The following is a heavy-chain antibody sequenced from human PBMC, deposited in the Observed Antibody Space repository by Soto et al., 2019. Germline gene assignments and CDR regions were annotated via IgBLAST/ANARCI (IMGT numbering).Heavy chain of an antibody. Sequence: ASVKVSCKASGGTFSSYTISWVRQAPGQGLEWMGRIIPILGIANYAQKFQGRVTITADKSTSTAYMELSSLRSEDTAVYYCAITQADIVVVPAAVDYWGQGTLVTVSS. CDR2: IIPILGIA. CDR3: AITQADIVVVPAAVDY. J-gene: IGHJ4*02. D-gene: IGHD2-2*01. V-gene: IGHV1-69*02. CDR1: GGTFSSYT.